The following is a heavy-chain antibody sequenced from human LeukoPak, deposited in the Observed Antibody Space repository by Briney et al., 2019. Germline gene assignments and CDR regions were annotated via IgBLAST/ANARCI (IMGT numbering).Heavy chain of an antibody. D-gene: IGHD6-13*01. J-gene: IGHJ4*02. V-gene: IGHV3-30*02. CDR1: GFTFSSYG. CDR2: IRYDGTNK. Sequence: GGSLRLSCAASGFTFSSYGMHWVRQAPGKGLEWVAFIRYDGTNKYYADSVKGRFTISRDNSKNTLYLQMSSLRPEDTAVYYCARVRDSSSWFSFHFDYWGQGTLVTVSS. CDR3: ARVRDSSSWFSFHFDY.